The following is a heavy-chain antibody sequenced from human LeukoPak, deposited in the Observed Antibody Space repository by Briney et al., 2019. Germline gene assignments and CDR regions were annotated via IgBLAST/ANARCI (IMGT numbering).Heavy chain of an antibody. V-gene: IGHV3-30*04. J-gene: IGHJ5*02. CDR2: IPYDGSNK. CDR1: GFTFSTYA. D-gene: IGHD6-19*01. CDR3: ARDKAKQWLVHNWFDP. Sequence: PGGSLRLSCAASGFTFSTYAMHWVRQAPGKGLEWVAVIPYDGSNKYYTDSVKGRFTISRDNSKNTLYLQMNSLRAEDTAVYYCARDKAKQWLVHNWFDPWGQGTLVTVSS.